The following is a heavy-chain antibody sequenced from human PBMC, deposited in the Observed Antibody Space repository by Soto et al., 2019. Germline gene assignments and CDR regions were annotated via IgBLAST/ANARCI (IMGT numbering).Heavy chain of an antibody. V-gene: IGHV3-64*02. J-gene: IGHJ4*02. Sequence: PGGSLRLSCAASGFTFSSYAMHWVRQAPGKGLEYVSAISSNGGSTYYADSVKGRFTISRDNSKNTLYLQMGSLRAEDMAVYYCARETHPSGSYDYWGQGTPVTVS. CDR2: ISSNGGST. CDR3: ARETHPSGSYDY. D-gene: IGHD1-26*01. CDR1: GFTFSSYA.